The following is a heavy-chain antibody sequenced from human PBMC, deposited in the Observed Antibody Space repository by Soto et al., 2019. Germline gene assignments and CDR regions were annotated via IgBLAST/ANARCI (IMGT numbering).Heavy chain of an antibody. D-gene: IGHD2-21*02. V-gene: IGHV1-2*04. Sequence: GASVKVSCKASGYTFTGYYMHWVRQAPGQGLEWMGWINPNSGGTNYAQKFQDWVTMTRDTSISTAYMELSRLRSDDTAVYYCARDLAYCGGDCYFPYYGMDVWGQGTTVTVSS. J-gene: IGHJ6*02. CDR3: ARDLAYCGGDCYFPYYGMDV. CDR1: GYTFTGYY. CDR2: INPNSGGT.